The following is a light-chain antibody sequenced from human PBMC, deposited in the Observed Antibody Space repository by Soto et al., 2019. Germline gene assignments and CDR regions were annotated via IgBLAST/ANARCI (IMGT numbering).Light chain of an antibody. CDR1: PSVSSY. J-gene: IGKJ5*01. V-gene: IGKV3-11*01. CDR2: DAS. CDR3: QQRSNWPIT. Sequence: EIVLPQSPVTLSLSPGASATLSCRASPSVSSYLAWYQQKPGQAPRLLIYDASNRATGIPARFSGSGSGTDFTLTISSLEPEDFAVYYCQQRSNWPITFGQGTRLEIK.